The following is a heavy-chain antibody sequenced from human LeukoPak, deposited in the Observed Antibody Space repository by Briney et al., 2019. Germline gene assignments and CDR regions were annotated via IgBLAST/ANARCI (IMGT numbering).Heavy chain of an antibody. Sequence: SETLSLTCTVSGGSISGYYWSWIRQPPGKGLEWIGYIYYSRTTNYNPSLKSRVTMLVDTSKNQFSLKVRSVTAADTAVYYCASRMTMIVVVTAFDHWGQGTLVTVSS. D-gene: IGHD3-22*01. J-gene: IGHJ4*02. CDR3: ASRMTMIVVVTAFDH. CDR1: GGSISGYY. V-gene: IGHV4-59*08. CDR2: IYYSRTT.